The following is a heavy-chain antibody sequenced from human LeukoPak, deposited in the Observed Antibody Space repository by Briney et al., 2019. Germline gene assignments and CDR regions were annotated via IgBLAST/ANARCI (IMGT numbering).Heavy chain of an antibody. CDR3: AGTPLNPWSGKYFQH. Sequence: SETLSLTCTVSGGSISSSPYYWDWIRQPPGKGLEWIGTIYYSGSTYYNPSLKSRVTISVDTSKNQFSLKLSSVTAADTAVYYCAGTPLNPWSGKYFQHWGQGTLVTVSS. CDR1: GGSISSSPYY. V-gene: IGHV4-39*01. J-gene: IGHJ1*01. D-gene: IGHD3-3*01. CDR2: IYYSGST.